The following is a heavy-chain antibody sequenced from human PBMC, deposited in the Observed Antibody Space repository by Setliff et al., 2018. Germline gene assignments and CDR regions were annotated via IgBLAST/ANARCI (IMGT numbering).Heavy chain of an antibody. Sequence: SETLSLTCNVYGGSFDTYYWSWIRQPPGKGLEWFGEINHSGSGDYNPSFKGRVTISVXXXKKQFSLTLTSVTAADTALYYCRQAVVGRDVFDILGQGTVVTVSS. CDR3: RQAVVGRDVFDI. D-gene: IGHD1-1*01. J-gene: IGHJ3*02. V-gene: IGHV4-34*01. CDR1: GGSFDTYY. CDR2: INHSGSG.